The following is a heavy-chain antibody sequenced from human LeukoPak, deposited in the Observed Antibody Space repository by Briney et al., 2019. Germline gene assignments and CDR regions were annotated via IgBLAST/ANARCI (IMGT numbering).Heavy chain of an antibody. D-gene: IGHD1-26*01. CDR1: GGSISSYY. CDR3: ARYSGSYSGFDY. CDR2: IYYSGSI. V-gene: IGHV4-59*08. Sequence: PSETLSLTCTVSGGSISSYYWSWIRQPPGKGPEWIGYIYYSGSINYNPSLKSRVTISVDTSKNQFSLKLRSVTAADTAVYYCARYSGSYSGFDYWGQGTLVTVSS. J-gene: IGHJ4*02.